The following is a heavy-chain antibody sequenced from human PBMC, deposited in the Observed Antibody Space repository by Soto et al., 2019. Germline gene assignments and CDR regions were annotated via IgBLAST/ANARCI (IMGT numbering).Heavy chain of an antibody. J-gene: IGHJ5*02. CDR2: IIPIFGTA. CDR3: ARGPNLNKGPGGGLVIIKEWFDP. Sequence: SVKVSCKASGGTFSSYAISWVRQAPGQGLEWMGGIIPIFGTANYAQKFQGRVTITADESTSTAYMELSSLRSEDTAVYYCARGPNLNKGPGGGLVIIKEWFDPWGQGTLVTVS. V-gene: IGHV1-69*13. CDR1: GGTFSSYA. D-gene: IGHD3-9*01.